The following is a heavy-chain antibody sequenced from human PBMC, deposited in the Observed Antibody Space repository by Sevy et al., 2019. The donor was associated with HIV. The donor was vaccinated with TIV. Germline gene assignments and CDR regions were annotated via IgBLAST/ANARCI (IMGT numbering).Heavy chain of an antibody. V-gene: IGHV1-24*01. J-gene: IGHJ4*02. D-gene: IGHD3-22*01. CDR2: FDPEDGET. Sequence: ASVKVSCKVSGYTLTELSMHWVRQAPGKGLEWMGSFDPEDGETLYAQILQGRITMTEDTSTDTAYMELNSLRSEDTAVYYCATTKDYYESSGCPFDYWGQGSLVTVSS. CDR1: GYTLTELS. CDR3: ATTKDYYESSGCPFDY.